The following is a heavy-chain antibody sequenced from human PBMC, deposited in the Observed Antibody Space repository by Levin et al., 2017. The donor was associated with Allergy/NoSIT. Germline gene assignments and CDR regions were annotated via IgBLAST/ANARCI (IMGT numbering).Heavy chain of an antibody. CDR2: ISESGDKT. CDR1: GFTFSNYG. Sequence: PGGSLRLSCAASGFTFSNYGMTWVRQAPGKGLEWVSAISESGDKTFYADFVEGRFIISRDNSKNTLYLQMSNLGGDDTAIYYCASHYGVGSVNWLDPWGQGTLLTVSS. V-gene: IGHV3-23*01. CDR3: ASHYGVGSVNWLDP. J-gene: IGHJ5*02. D-gene: IGHD4/OR15-4a*01.